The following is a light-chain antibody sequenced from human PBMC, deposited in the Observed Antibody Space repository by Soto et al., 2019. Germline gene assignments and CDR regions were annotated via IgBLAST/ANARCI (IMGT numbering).Light chain of an antibody. CDR2: GAS. V-gene: IGKV3-20*01. Sequence: ERVLPQSPGTLSLSPGERATLSCRASQSVSSSYLAWYQKKPGQAPRLLIYGASSRATGIPDRFSGIGSGTDFTLTISSLEPEDFAVYYCQQYGSSPITFGQGTRLEIK. J-gene: IGKJ5*01. CDR1: QSVSSSY. CDR3: QQYGSSPIT.